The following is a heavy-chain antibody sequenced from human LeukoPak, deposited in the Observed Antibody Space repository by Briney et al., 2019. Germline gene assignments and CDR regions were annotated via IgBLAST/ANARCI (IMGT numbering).Heavy chain of an antibody. CDR3: ARDRGWFDP. CDR2: ISGSGGTT. V-gene: IGHV3-23*01. Sequence: PGGSLRLACAAPGFSFSSYAMTWVRQAPGKGLEWVSGISGSGGTTYYADSVKGRFTISRDNSKNTLYLQMNSLRAEDTAVYYCARDRGWFDPWGLGTLVTVSS. J-gene: IGHJ5*02. CDR1: GFSFSSYA.